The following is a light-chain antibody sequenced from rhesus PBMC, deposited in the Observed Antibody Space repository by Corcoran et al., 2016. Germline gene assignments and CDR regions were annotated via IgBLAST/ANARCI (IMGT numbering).Light chain of an antibody. CDR2: AVS. J-gene: IGKJ4*01. V-gene: IGKV1-44*03. Sequence: DIQMTQSPSALSASVGDRVTISCRASQNIYTNLAWYQQKPGTAPKVLIYAVSSLQTGTPSRFSGSGSGTDFTLNISNLQPEDSATYYCQHYYDYPPTFGGGTKGEI. CDR1: QNIYTN. CDR3: QHYYDYPPT.